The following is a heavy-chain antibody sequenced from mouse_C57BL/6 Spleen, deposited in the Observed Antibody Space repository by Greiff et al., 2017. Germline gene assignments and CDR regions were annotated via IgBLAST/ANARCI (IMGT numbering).Heavy chain of an antibody. CDR1: GYAFSSYW. Sequence: QVQLQQSGAELVKPGASVKISCKASGYAFSSYWMNWVKQRPGKGLEWIGQIYPGDGDTNYNGKFKGKATLTADKSSSTAYMQLSSLTSEDSAVYFCARPGQRRLQSYAMDYWGQGTSVTVSS. CDR2: IYPGDGDT. J-gene: IGHJ4*01. V-gene: IGHV1-80*01. CDR3: ARPGQRRLQSYAMDY. D-gene: IGHD3-2*02.